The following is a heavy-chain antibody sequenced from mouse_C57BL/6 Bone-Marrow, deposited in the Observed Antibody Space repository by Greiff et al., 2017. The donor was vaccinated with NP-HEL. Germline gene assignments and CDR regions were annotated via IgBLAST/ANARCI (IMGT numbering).Heavy chain of an antibody. V-gene: IGHV1-26*01. Sequence: VQLQQSGPELVKPGASVKISCKASGYTFTDYYMNWVKQSHGKSLEWIGDINPNNGGTSYNQKFKGKATLTVATSSRPAYMELRRLTSEDSAVYSCARDYYGSSWYFDYWGQGTTLTVSS. D-gene: IGHD1-1*01. CDR1: GYTFTDYY. CDR3: ARDYYGSSWYFDY. CDR2: INPNNGGT. J-gene: IGHJ2*01.